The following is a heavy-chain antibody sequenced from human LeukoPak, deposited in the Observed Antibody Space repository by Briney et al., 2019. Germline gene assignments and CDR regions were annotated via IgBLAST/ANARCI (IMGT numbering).Heavy chain of an antibody. CDR2: ITPVFGTA. CDR1: GGTLRSFG. D-gene: IGHD2-21*01. V-gene: IGHV1-69*05. Sequence: SVKVSCKASGGTLRSFGITWVRQAAGQGPEWMGGITPVFGTASYAQKFQGRLTIVTDDSGSTAYMELTRLTSNDSAVYYCARENRHRHLDVYYYMGVWDTGTTVIVSS. CDR3: ARENRHRHLDVYYYMGV. J-gene: IGHJ6*03.